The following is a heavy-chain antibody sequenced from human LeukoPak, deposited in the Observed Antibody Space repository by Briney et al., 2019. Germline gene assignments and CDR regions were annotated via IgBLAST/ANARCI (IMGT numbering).Heavy chain of an antibody. CDR3: ARDNGGWFDT. D-gene: IGHD3-10*01. CDR2: IKQGGREE. J-gene: IGHJ5*02. Sequence: GGSLRLSCVASEFIFSDYWKSWVRQAPGKGLEWVANIKQGGREEKYVSSFKGRFATSREDAKSTLYLQMDSLSGDGTAVYYCARDNGGWFDTWGRGTLVTVSS. V-gene: IGHV3-7*03. CDR1: EFIFSDYW.